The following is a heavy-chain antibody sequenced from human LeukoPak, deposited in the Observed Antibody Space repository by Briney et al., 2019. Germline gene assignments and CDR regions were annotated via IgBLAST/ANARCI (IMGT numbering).Heavy chain of an antibody. CDR3: TTDNTYYDFWSGYYYSYYYYMDV. V-gene: IGHV3-15*01. J-gene: IGHJ6*03. Sequence: PGGSLRLSCAASGFTSNPSELNWVRQAPGKGLEWVGRIKSKTDGGTTDYAAPVKGRFTISRDDSKNALYLQMNSLKTEDTAVYYCTTDNTYYDFWSGYYYSYYYYMDVWGKGTTVTVSS. D-gene: IGHD3-3*01. CDR1: GFTSNPSE. CDR2: IKSKTDGGTT.